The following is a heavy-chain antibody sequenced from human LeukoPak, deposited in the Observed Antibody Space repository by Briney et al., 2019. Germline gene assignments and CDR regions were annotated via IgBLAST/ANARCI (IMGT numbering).Heavy chain of an antibody. CDR2: IYYSGST. V-gene: IGHV4-61*01. Sequence: KPSETLSLTCTVSGGSVSSGSYYWIWIRQPPGKGLEWIGYIYYSGSTNYNPSLKSRVTISVDTSKNQFSLKLSSVTAADTAVYYCARGGYGEYYYDSSGYYLFDYWGQGTLVTVSS. J-gene: IGHJ4*02. CDR1: GGSVSSGSYY. D-gene: IGHD3-22*01. CDR3: ARGGYGEYYYDSSGYYLFDY.